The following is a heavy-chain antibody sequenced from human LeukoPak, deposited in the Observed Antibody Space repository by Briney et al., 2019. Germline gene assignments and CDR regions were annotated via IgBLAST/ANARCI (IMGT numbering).Heavy chain of an antibody. Sequence: ASVEVSCKASGGTFSSYAISWVRQAPGQGLEWMGGIIPIFGTANYAQKFQGRVTITADKSTSTAYMELSSLRSEDTAVYYCARADSCSSTSCYGGVGYWGQGTLVTVSS. J-gene: IGHJ4*02. CDR3: ARADSCSSTSCYGGVGY. CDR2: IIPIFGTA. CDR1: GGTFSSYA. V-gene: IGHV1-69*06. D-gene: IGHD2-2*01.